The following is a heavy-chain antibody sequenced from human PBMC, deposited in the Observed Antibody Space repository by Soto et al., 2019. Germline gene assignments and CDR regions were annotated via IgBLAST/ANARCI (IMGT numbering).Heavy chain of an antibody. Sequence: GGSLRLSCAASGFTFSSYSMNWVRQAPGKGLEWVSYISSSSSTIYYADSVKGRFTISRDNAKNSLYLQMNSLRAEDTAVYYCARVGITIFGVPELGSYYYYMDVWGKGTTVTVSS. J-gene: IGHJ6*03. CDR1: GFTFSSYS. CDR3: ARVGITIFGVPELGSYYYYMDV. V-gene: IGHV3-48*01. D-gene: IGHD3-3*01. CDR2: ISSSSSTI.